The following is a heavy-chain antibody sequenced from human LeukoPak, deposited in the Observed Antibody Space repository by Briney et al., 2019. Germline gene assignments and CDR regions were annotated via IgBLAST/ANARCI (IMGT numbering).Heavy chain of an antibody. V-gene: IGHV3-30*02. CDR2: IRYDGSNK. J-gene: IGHJ1*01. D-gene: IGHD6-13*01. Sequence: SGGSLRLSCAASGFTFSSYGMHWVRQAPGKGLEWVAFIRYDGSNKYYADSVKGRFTISRDNSKNTLYLQMNSLRAEDTAVYYCAKDIGRQQLVLPLQHWGQGTLVTVSS. CDR1: GFTFSSYG. CDR3: AKDIGRQQLVLPLQH.